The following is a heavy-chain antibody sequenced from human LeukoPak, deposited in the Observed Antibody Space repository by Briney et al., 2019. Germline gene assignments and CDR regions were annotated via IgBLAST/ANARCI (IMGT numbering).Heavy chain of an antibody. J-gene: IGHJ3*02. CDR1: GYTFTSYG. CDR2: ISAYNGNT. CDR3: AREGDSSGYPDAFDI. D-gene: IGHD3-22*01. Sequence: RASVKVSCKASGYTFTSYGISWVRQAPGQGLERMGWISAYNGNTNYAQKLQGRVTMTTDTSTSTAYMELRSLRSDDTAVYYCAREGDSSGYPDAFDIWGQGTMVAVSS. V-gene: IGHV1-18*01.